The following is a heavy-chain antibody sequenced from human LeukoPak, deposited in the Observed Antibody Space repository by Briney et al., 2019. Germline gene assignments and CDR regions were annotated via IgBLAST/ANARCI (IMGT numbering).Heavy chain of an antibody. D-gene: IGHD2-2*01. Sequence: GASVKVSCKASGYTFTGYYMHWVRQAPGQGLEWMGWINPNSGGTNYAQKFQGRVTMTRDTSISTAYMELSRLRSDDTAVYYCARGWDIVVVPAGYWGQGTLVTVSS. CDR1: GYTFTGYY. CDR3: ARGWDIVVVPAGY. J-gene: IGHJ4*02. CDR2: INPNSGGT. V-gene: IGHV1-2*02.